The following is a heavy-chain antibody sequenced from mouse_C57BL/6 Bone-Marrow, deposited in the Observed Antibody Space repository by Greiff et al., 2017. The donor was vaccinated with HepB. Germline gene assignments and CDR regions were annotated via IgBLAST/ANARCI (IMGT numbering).Heavy chain of an antibody. D-gene: IGHD1-2*01. V-gene: IGHV10-1*01. Sequence: EVQRVESGGGLVQPKGSLKLSCAASGFSFNTYAMNWVRQAPGKGLEWVARIRSKSNNYATYYADSVKDRFTISRDDSESMLYLQMNNLKTEDTAMYYCVSPLLRTWFAYWGQGTLVTVSA. CDR3: VSPLLRTWFAY. CDR1: GFSFNTYA. J-gene: IGHJ3*01. CDR2: IRSKSNNYAT.